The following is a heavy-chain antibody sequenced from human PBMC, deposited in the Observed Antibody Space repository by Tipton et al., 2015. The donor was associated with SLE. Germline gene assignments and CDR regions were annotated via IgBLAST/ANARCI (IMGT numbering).Heavy chain of an antibody. J-gene: IGHJ4*02. CDR1: GGSFSGYY. V-gene: IGHV4-34*01. Sequence: TLSLTCTVYGGSFSGYYWSWIRQPPGKGLEWIGEINHSGGTNYNPSLKSRVTISVDTSKNQFSLKLSSVTAADTAVYYCAREYSGSPLGYWGQGTLVTVSS. D-gene: IGHD1-26*01. CDR3: AREYSGSPLGY. CDR2: INHSGGT.